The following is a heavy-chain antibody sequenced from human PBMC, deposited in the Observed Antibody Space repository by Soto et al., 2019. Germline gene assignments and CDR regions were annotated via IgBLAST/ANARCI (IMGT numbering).Heavy chain of an antibody. CDR2: ISSSSSYT. J-gene: IGHJ4*02. Sequence: QVQLVESGGGLVKPGGSLRLSCSASGFTFGDYYTSWIRQAPGKGLEWVSYISSSSSYTNYADSVKGRFTISRDNAKNSLYLQMNSLRAEDTAVYYCARDHHRYSGYDYVDYWGQGTLVTVSS. CDR3: ARDHHRYSGYDYVDY. CDR1: GFTFGDYY. V-gene: IGHV3-11*05. D-gene: IGHD5-12*01.